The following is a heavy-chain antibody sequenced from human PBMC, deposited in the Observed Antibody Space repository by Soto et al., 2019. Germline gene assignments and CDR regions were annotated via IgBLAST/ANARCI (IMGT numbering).Heavy chain of an antibody. V-gene: IGHV3-74*01. Sequence: GGSLRLSCAASGFTFSSYWMHWVRQAPGKGLVWVSRINSDGSNTSYADSVKGRFTISRDNAKNTLYLQMNSLRAEDTAVYYCARWGVTVEGYYYYYGMDVWGQGTTVTVSS. CDR1: GFTFSSYW. CDR2: INSDGSNT. D-gene: IGHD3-16*01. J-gene: IGHJ6*02. CDR3: ARWGVTVEGYYYYYGMDV.